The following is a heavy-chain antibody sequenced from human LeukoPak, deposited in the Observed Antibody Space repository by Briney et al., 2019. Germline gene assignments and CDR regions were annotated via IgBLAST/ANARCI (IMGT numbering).Heavy chain of an antibody. D-gene: IGHD5-12*01. CDR3: ARRWRVWSRYRHEFDY. CDR2: INHSGST. CDR1: GGSFSGYY. Sequence: SETLSLTCAVYGGSFSGYYWSWIRQPPGKGLEWIGEINHSGSTNYNPSLKSRVTISVDTSKNQFSLKLSSVTAADTAVYYCARRWRVWSRYRHEFDYWGQGTLVTVSS. V-gene: IGHV4-34*01. J-gene: IGHJ4*02.